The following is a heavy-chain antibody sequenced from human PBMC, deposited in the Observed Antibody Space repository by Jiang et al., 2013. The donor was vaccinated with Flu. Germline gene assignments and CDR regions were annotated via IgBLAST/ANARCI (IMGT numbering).Heavy chain of an antibody. D-gene: IGHD3-3*01. CDR3: AKDSGPSLRFLEWLLPRRGFDY. CDR2: ISGSGGST. J-gene: IGHJ4*02. CDR1: GFTFSSYA. V-gene: IGHV3-23*01. Sequence: VQLLESGGGLVQPGGSLRLSCAASGFTFSSYAMSWVRQAPGKGLEWVSAISGSGGSTYYADSVKGRFTISRDNSKNTLYLQMNSLRAEDTAVYYCAKDSGPSLRFLEWLLPRRGFDYWGQGTLVTVSS.